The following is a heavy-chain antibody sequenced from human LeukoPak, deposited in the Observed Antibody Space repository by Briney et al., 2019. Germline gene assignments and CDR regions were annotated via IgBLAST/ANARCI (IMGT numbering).Heavy chain of an antibody. CDR2: MYYSGST. J-gene: IGHJ5*02. D-gene: IGHD3-10*01. Sequence: SETLSLTCTVYGGSISSYYWSWIRQPPGKGLEWIGYMYYSGSTNYNPSLKSRVTISVDTSKNKFSLKLSSVTAADTAVYYCARTAKRHFYGSGSYYNLLYWFDPWGQGTLVTVSS. CDR1: GGSISSYY. V-gene: IGHV4-59*08. CDR3: ARTAKRHFYGSGSYYNLLYWFDP.